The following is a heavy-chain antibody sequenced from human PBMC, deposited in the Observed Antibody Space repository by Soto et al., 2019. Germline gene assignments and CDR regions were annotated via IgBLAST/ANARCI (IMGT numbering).Heavy chain of an antibody. V-gene: IGHV4-31*03. Sequence: SETLSLTCTVSGGSVSSASSYWSWIRRHPGKGPEWIGYIYYSGSTYYNPSLESRVTISVDTSRNRFSLNLTSATAADTAVYYCARIGAAASYAHYYMDVRGRGTAVSVSS. D-gene: IGHD6-13*01. J-gene: IGHJ6*03. CDR1: GGSVSSASSY. CDR3: ARIGAAASYAHYYMDV. CDR2: IYYSGST.